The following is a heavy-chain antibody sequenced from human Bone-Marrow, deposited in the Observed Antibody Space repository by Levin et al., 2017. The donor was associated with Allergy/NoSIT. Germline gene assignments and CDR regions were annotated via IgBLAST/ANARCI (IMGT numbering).Heavy chain of an antibody. CDR1: GYDFTNYG. V-gene: IGHV1-18*01. Sequence: ASVKVSCKASGYDFTNYGISWVRLAPGQGLEWMGWISAYRKNTNYAQKFMGRVTMTADTSTSTVHMELRSLTSDDTAVYYCARGGGYIVGTMDVWGQGTPVVVSS. CDR3: ARGGGYIVGTMDV. CDR2: ISAYRKNT. J-gene: IGHJ6*02. D-gene: IGHD2-15*01.